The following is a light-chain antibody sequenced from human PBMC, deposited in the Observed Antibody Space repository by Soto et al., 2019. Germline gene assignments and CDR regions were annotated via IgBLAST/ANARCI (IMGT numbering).Light chain of an antibody. CDR3: NSFTSSSTWV. CDR1: SSDVGGYNH. V-gene: IGLV2-14*01. J-gene: IGLJ3*02. CDR2: EVS. Sequence: QSALTQPASVSGSPGQSITISCTGTSSDVGGYNHVSWYQQHPGKAPKLMIFEVSDRPSGVSNRFSGSKSGNTASLTISGLQAEDEADYYCNSFTSSSTWVFGGGTKLTVL.